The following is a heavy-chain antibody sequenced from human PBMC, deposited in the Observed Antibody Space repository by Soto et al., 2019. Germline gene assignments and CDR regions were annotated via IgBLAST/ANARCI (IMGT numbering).Heavy chain of an antibody. J-gene: IGHJ4*02. CDR2: ISGSGGSA. Sequence: GGSLRLSCAASGFTFSSYAMSWVRQAPGKGLEWVSAISGSGGSAYYADSVKGRFTISRDNSKNTLYLQMNSLRAEDTAVYYCARHCRNPNLWFGELLPSDYWGQGTLVTVSS. CDR3: ARHCRNPNLWFGELLPSDY. CDR1: GFTFSSYA. D-gene: IGHD3-10*01. V-gene: IGHV3-23*01.